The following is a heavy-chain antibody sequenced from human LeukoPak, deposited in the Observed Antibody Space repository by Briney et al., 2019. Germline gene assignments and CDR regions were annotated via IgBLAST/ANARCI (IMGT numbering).Heavy chain of an antibody. V-gene: IGHV3-74*01. CDR1: GFTFSSYS. CDR2: INSDGSST. J-gene: IGHJ6*03. D-gene: IGHD3-16*01. CDR3: ARYQRGGYYYYYMDV. Sequence: QTGGSLRLSCAASGFTFSSYSMNWVRQAPGKGLVWVSRINSDGSSTSYADSVKGRFTISRDNAKNTLYLQMNSLRAEDTAVYYCARYQRGGYYYYYMDVWGKGTTVTVSS.